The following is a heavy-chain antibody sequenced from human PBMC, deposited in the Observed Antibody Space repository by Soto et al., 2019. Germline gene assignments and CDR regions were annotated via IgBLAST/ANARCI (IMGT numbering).Heavy chain of an antibody. Sequence: EVQLVESGGGLVQPGGSLRLSCAASGFTFSNYWMHWVRQVPGKGLVWVSRIKTDGSSTNYADSVKGRFTISRDNAKNTLYLQMNGLGVEDTAVYFCTRERFDPWGQGTLVTVSS. CDR2: IKTDGSST. CDR1: GFTFSNYW. J-gene: IGHJ5*02. CDR3: TRERFDP. V-gene: IGHV3-74*01.